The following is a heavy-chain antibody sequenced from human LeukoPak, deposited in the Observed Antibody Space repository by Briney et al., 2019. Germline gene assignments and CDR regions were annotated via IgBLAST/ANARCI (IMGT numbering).Heavy chain of an antibody. CDR3: ARLSGEIIVVGAGIDS. V-gene: IGHV4-59*12. D-gene: IGHD2-15*01. CDR1: GGSISSYY. J-gene: IGHJ4*02. Sequence: SETLSLTCTVSGGSISSYYWSWIRQPPGKGLEWIGYIYYSGSTNYNPSLKSRVTISVDTSRNQFSLKLVSVTAADTAVYYCARLSGEIIVVGAGIDSWGQGTLVLVSS. CDR2: IYYSGST.